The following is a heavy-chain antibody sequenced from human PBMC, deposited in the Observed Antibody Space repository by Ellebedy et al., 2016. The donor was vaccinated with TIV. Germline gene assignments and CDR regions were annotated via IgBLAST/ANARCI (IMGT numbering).Heavy chain of an antibody. Sequence: SETLSLTXTVSGDSISNGGCYWTWIRQHPGKGLEWIASMYFGGSIYYNPSLKSRITMSVDMSKSQISLKLSSVSAADTAVYYCARYPTRVGAPKYYFDSWGQGTLVTVSS. D-gene: IGHD2-15*01. CDR2: MYFGGSI. J-gene: IGHJ4*02. V-gene: IGHV4-31*03. CDR1: GDSISNGGCY. CDR3: ARYPTRVGAPKYYFDS.